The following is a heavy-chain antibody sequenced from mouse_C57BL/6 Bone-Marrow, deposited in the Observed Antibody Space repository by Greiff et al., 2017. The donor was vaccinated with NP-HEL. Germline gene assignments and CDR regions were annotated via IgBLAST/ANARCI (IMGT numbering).Heavy chain of an antibody. CDR3: ARYYGSRYWYFDV. J-gene: IGHJ1*03. Sequence: QVQLQQSGPELVKPGASVKLSCKASGYTFTSYDINWVKQRPGQGLEWIGWIYPRDGSTKYNEKFKGKATLTVDTSSRTAYMELHSLTSEDSAVYFCARYYGSRYWYFDVWGTGTTVTVSS. CDR2: IYPRDGST. V-gene: IGHV1-85*01. D-gene: IGHD1-1*01. CDR1: GYTFTSYD.